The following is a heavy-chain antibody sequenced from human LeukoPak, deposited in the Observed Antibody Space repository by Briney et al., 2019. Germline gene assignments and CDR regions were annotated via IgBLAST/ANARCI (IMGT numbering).Heavy chain of an antibody. CDR3: ARHWYYYDSSGYYYGMAFDPKRENWFDP. CDR2: IYYSGST. Sequence: PSGTLSLTCTVSGASISSSGYYWGWIRQPPGKGLEWIGSIYYSGSTYYNPSLMSRVTVSVDTSKNQFSLKLSSVTAADTAVYYCARHWYYYDSSGYYYGMAFDPKRENWFDPWGQGTLVTVSS. D-gene: IGHD3-22*01. J-gene: IGHJ5*02. CDR1: GASISSSGYY. V-gene: IGHV4-39*07.